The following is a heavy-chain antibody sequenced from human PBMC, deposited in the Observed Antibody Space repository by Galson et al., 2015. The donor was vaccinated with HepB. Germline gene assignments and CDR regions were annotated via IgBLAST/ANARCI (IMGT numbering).Heavy chain of an antibody. CDR3: ARGGLLVRFPFFDF. Sequence: SLRLSCAASGFTFSSYAIHWVRQAPGKGLEWVAVISYDGINKYYADSVKGRLTISRDNAKNSLYLQMNSLTGEDTAVYYCARGGLLVRFPFFDFWGRGTLVTVSS. J-gene: IGHJ4*02. CDR1: GFTFSSYA. CDR2: ISYDGINK. V-gene: IGHV3-30-3*01. D-gene: IGHD6-6*01.